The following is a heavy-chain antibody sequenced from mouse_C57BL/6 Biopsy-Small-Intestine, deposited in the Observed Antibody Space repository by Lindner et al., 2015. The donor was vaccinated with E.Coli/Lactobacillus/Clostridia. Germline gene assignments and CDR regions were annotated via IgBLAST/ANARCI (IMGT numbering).Heavy chain of an antibody. J-gene: IGHJ3*01. CDR2: IDPANGNT. CDR3: ALDGFPFTY. D-gene: IGHD2-3*01. V-gene: IGHV14-3*01. Sequence: VQLQESGAELVRPGASVKLSCTASGFNIKDDYIHWVKQRPEQGLEWIGKIDPANGNTKYAPKFQDKATITADTSSNTAYLQLSSLTSEDTAVYYCALDGFPFTYWGQGTLVTVSA. CDR1: GFNIKDDY.